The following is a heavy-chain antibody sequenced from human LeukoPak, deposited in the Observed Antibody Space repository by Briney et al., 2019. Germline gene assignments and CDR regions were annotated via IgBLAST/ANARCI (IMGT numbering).Heavy chain of an antibody. CDR2: IYPGDSDT. Sequence: RGESLKISCKGSGYSFTSYWIGWVRQIPGKGLEWMGIIYPGDSDTRYSPPFQGQVTISADKSISTAYLQWSSLKASDTAMYYCARSRIAAIFSAFDIWGQGTMVTVSS. CDR1: GYSFTSYW. J-gene: IGHJ3*02. V-gene: IGHV5-51*01. D-gene: IGHD6-13*01. CDR3: ARSRIAAIFSAFDI.